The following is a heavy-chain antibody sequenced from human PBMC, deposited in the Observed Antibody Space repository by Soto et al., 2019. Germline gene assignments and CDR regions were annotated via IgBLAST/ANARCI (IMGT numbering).Heavy chain of an antibody. J-gene: IGHJ5*02. CDR2: ISGSGGST. Sequence: PVGSLRLSCAASGFTFSSYAMSWVRQAPGKGLEWVSAISGSGGSTYYADSVKGRFTISRDNSKNTLYLQMNSLRAEDTAVYYCAKDLPSYDFWSALFRAGWFDPWGQGTLVTVSS. D-gene: IGHD3-3*01. CDR3: AKDLPSYDFWSALFRAGWFDP. V-gene: IGHV3-23*01. CDR1: GFTFSSYA.